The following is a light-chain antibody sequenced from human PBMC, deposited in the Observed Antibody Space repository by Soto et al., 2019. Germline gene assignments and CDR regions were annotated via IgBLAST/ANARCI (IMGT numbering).Light chain of an antibody. CDR3: QPYGPSPPYT. CDR2: AAS. V-gene: IGKV3-20*01. J-gene: IGKJ2*01. CDR1: RSFSSSY. Sequence: PGESTTLSCRASRSFSSSYLAWYQQKPGQAPRLLIYAASSRATGIPDRFRGSGSATDFTLTISRLEPEDSAVYCYQPYGPSPPYTCGHGPKLEI.